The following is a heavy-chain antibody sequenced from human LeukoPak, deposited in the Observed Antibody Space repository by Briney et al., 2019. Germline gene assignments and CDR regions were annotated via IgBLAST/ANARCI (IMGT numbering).Heavy chain of an antibody. V-gene: IGHV3-48*04. CDR1: GFTFSSYS. D-gene: IGHD3-22*01. Sequence: GGSLRLSCAASGFTFSSYSMNWVRQAPGKGLEWVSYISSSGSTIYYADSVKGRFTISRDNAKNSLYLQMNSLRAEDTAVYYCARDSVWYDSSNGMDVWGQGTTVTVSS. CDR2: ISSSGSTI. J-gene: IGHJ6*02. CDR3: ARDSVWYDSSNGMDV.